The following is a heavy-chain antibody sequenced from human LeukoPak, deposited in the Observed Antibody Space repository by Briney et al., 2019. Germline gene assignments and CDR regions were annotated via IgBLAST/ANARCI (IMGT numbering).Heavy chain of an antibody. CDR2: INPNSGGT. Sequence: WASVKVSCKASGYTFTVYYMHWVRQAPGQGLEWMGWINPNSGGTNYAQKFQGRVTMTRDTSISTAYMELSRLRSDDTAVYYCARAYDSSGYLHYGTWFDPWGQGTLVTVSS. CDR3: ARAYDSSGYLHYGTWFDP. CDR1: GYTFTVYY. D-gene: IGHD3-22*01. J-gene: IGHJ5*02. V-gene: IGHV1-2*02.